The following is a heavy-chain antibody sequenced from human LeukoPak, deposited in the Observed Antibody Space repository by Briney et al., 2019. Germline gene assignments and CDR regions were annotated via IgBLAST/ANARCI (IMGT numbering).Heavy chain of an antibody. J-gene: IGHJ4*02. CDR3: ARGSQFRYGSSWRHYFDY. D-gene: IGHD6-13*01. Sequence: PGGSLRLSCAASGFTFSNYWMNWVRQAPGKGLEWVANIKQDGSEGYYVDSVKGRFTISRDDAENSVFLQMNSLKVEDTAIYYCARGSQFRYGSSWRHYFDYWGQGTLVTVSS. CDR2: IKQDGSEG. CDR1: GFTFSNYW. V-gene: IGHV3-7*01.